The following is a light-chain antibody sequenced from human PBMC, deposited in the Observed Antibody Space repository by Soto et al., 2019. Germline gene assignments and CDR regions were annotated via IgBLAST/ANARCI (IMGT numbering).Light chain of an antibody. CDR3: QSYDSSLSGWV. CDR2: GNS. Sequence: QSVLTQPPSVSAAPGQRVTISCTASSSNIGAGYDVHWYQQLPGTAPKLLIYGNSNRPSGVPDRFSGSKSGTSASLAITGLEAEDEAYYYCQSYDSSLSGWVFGGGTKVTVL. V-gene: IGLV1-40*01. CDR1: SSNIGAGYD. J-gene: IGLJ3*02.